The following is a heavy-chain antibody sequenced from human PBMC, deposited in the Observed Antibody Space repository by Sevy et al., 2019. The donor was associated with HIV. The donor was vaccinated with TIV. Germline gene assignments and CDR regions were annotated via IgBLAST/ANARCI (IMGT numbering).Heavy chain of an antibody. J-gene: IGHJ3*01. Sequence: GGSLRLSCAASGFTFSSYAMSWVRQAPGKGLEWVSAISGSGGSTYYADSVKGRFTISKVNSKNTLYLQMNRLSAEEEAVYYDAKQQGGSLDAFDFWGQGTMVTVSS. CDR1: GFTFSSYA. CDR3: AKQQGGSLDAFDF. D-gene: IGHD2-15*01. V-gene: IGHV3-23*01. CDR2: ISGSGGST.